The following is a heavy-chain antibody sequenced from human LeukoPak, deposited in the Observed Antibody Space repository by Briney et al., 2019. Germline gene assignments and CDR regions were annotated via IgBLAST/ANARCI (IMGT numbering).Heavy chain of an antibody. V-gene: IGHV4-38-2*01. CDR2: IYHSGST. Sequence: SETLSLTCAVYGGSFSGYYWGWIRQPPGKGLEWIGSIYHSGSTYYNPSLKSRVTISVDTSKNQFSLKLSSVTAADTAVYYCARVGSMYDFWSGHGNWFDPWGQGTLVTVSS. CDR1: GGSFSGYY. CDR3: ARVGSMYDFWSGHGNWFDP. J-gene: IGHJ5*02. D-gene: IGHD3-3*01.